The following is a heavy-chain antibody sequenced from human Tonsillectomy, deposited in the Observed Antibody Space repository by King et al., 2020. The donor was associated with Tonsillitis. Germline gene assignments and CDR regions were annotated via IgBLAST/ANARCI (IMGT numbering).Heavy chain of an antibody. Sequence: VQLVESGGGLVQPGGSLRLSCAASGFTFSSNTMNWVRQPPGKGLECVSSISSRSSSMYYADSVNGRLTISRDNAKNSLFLHMNSLRGEDTAVYYCGGGDTRDYWGQGTRVTVSS. CDR1: GFTFSSNT. CDR2: ISSRSSSM. V-gene: IGHV3-21*01. CDR3: GGGDTRDY. J-gene: IGHJ4*02.